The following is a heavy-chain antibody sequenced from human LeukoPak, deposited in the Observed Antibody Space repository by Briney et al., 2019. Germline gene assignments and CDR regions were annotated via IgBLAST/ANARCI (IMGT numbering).Heavy chain of an antibody. J-gene: IGHJ3*02. V-gene: IGHV1-2*02. D-gene: IGHD3-3*01. CDR2: INPNSGGT. Sequence: GASVTVSCKVSGYTLTELSMHWVRQAPGKGLEWMGWINPNSGGTNYAQKFQGRVTMTRDTSISTAYMELSRLRSDDTAVYYCAREDFWSGDNAFDIWGQGTMVTVSS. CDR1: GYTLTELS. CDR3: AREDFWSGDNAFDI.